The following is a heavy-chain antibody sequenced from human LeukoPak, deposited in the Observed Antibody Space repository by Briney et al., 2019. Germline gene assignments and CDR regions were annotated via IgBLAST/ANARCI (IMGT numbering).Heavy chain of an antibody. V-gene: IGHV3-7*01. CDR1: GFTFSSYW. J-gene: IGHJ5*02. CDR3: ARPEGLGVIITRWFDP. Sequence: GGSLRLSCAASGFTFSSYWMSWVRQAPGKGLEWLANIKQDGSEKYYVDSVKGRFTISRDNAKYSLYLQMNSLRAEDTAVYYCARPEGLGVIITRWFDPWGQGTLVTVSS. CDR2: IKQDGSEK. D-gene: IGHD3-10*01.